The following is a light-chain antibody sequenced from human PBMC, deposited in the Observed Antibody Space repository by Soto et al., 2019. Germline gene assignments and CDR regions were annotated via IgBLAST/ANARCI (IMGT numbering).Light chain of an antibody. Sequence: EIVLTLSPAALSVYPRERASLSCRASQSVSSNLAWYQQKPGQSPRLLIYSASRRATGIPDRFTGSGSGTDFTLTISSLEPEDFAVYYCQQRMNWPLTFGQGTKVDIK. CDR2: SAS. J-gene: IGKJ1*01. V-gene: IGKV3-11*01. CDR1: QSVSSN. CDR3: QQRMNWPLT.